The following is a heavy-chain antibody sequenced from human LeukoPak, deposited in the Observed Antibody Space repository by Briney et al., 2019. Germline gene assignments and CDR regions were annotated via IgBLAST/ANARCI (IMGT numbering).Heavy chain of an antibody. CDR2: IWYDGSNK. Sequence: GRSLRLSCAASGFTFSSYGMHWVRQAPGKGLEWVAVIWYDGSNKYYADSVKGRFTISRDNSKNTLYLQMNSLRAEDTAVYYCARESLENGGGGSCPPFNYWGQGTRLTVPS. J-gene: IGHJ4*02. CDR1: GFTFSSYG. D-gene: IGHD2-15*01. CDR3: ARESLENGGGGSCPPFNY. V-gene: IGHV3-33*01.